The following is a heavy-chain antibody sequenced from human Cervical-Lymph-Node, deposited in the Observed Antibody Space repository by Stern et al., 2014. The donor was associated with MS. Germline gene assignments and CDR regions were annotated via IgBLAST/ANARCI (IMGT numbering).Heavy chain of an antibody. CDR2: IIPMLNIA. J-gene: IGHJ4*02. D-gene: IGHD5-24*01. CDR1: GGPFRRYA. Sequence: LVESWAGVKKPGSSVKVSCQASGGPFRRYAFRWVRQAPGHGLEWMGRIIPMLNIASYAQKFQGRVTITADTSTITAYMELSSLRSEDTAVYYCARGGIDGYNFDYWGQGTLVTVSS. CDR3: ARGGIDGYNFDY. V-gene: IGHV1-69*04.